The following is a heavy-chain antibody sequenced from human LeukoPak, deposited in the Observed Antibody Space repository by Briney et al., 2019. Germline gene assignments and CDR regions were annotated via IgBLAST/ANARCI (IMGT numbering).Heavy chain of an antibody. V-gene: IGHV6-1*01. D-gene: IGHD2-2*01. J-gene: IGHJ5*02. CDR2: TYYRSTWYN. Sequence: SQTLSLTCAISGDSISSNSVTWNWIRQSPSRGLEWLGRTYYRSTWYNDYAVSVRGRITVNPDTSKNQFSLHLNSVTPEDTAVYYCARRLTQYDCFDPWGQGVLVTVSS. CDR1: GDSISSNSVT. CDR3: ARRLTQYDCFDP.